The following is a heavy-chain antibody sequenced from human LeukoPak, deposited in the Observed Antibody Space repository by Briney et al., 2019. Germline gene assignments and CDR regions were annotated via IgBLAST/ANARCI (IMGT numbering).Heavy chain of an antibody. CDR3: AKLNWGTRCASNVWYFDL. D-gene: IGHD3-16*01. J-gene: IGHJ2*01. CDR2: IYYSGTT. Sequence: PSETLSLTCTVTGGSISGYYWSWIRQPPGKGLELIGYIYYSGTTNYNPFFKSQVTISVDTSKNQFSLKLSSVTAADTAVYYCAKLNWGTRCASNVWYFDLWGRGTLVTVSS. V-gene: IGHV4-59*08. CDR1: GGSISGYY.